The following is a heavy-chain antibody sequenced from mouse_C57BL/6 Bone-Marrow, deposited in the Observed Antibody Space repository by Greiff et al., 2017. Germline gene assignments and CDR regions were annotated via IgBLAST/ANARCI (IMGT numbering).Heavy chain of an antibody. CDR2: IDPANGIT. Sequence: VQLQQSVAELVRPGASVKLSCTASGFNIKNTYMHWVKQRPEQGLEWIGRIDPANGITKYAPKFQGKATITADTPSNTAYLQLSSLTSGDTAIYYGARRGYGSSYRRVRYYYAMDYWGQGTSVTVSS. CDR3: ARRGYGSSYRRVRYYYAMDY. V-gene: IGHV14-3*01. J-gene: IGHJ4*01. CDR1: GFNIKNTY. D-gene: IGHD1-1*01.